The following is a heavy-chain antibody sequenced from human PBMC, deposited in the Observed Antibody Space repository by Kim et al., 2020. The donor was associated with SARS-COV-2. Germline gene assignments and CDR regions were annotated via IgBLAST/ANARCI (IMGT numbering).Heavy chain of an antibody. CDR3: AKKYSYDIVGHTLDY. J-gene: IGHJ4*02. Sequence: GGSLRLSCAASGFTFSTYAMIWVRQAPGQGLEWVSSLTASGGDTYYADSVKGRFTISRDNSKNTVYLQMNSLRPEDTVVYYCAKKYSYDIVGHTLDYWGQGTLVTVSS. D-gene: IGHD3-22*01. V-gene: IGHV3-23*01. CDR1: GFTFSTYA. CDR2: LTASGGDT.